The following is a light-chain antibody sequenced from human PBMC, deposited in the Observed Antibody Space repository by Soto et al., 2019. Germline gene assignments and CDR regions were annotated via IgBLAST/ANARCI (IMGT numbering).Light chain of an antibody. CDR2: GTS. J-gene: IGKJ2*01. CDR3: QQYSNSPPYT. CDR1: QSVSSSY. Sequence: EIVLTQSPGTLSLSPGERATLSCRASQSVSSSYLAWYQQKPGQAPRLLMYGTSNRATGIPDRFSGSGSGTDFTLTISRLEPEEFAVYYCQQYSNSPPYTFGQGTKLEIK. V-gene: IGKV3-20*01.